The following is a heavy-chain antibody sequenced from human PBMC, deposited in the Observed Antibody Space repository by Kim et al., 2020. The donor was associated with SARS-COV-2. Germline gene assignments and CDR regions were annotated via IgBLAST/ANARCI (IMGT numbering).Heavy chain of an antibody. Sequence: KRYSTYLKSRLTITKDTSKNQVVLTMTNMDPVDTATYYCAHRRCITVTFDSWGQGTLVTVSS. D-gene: IGHD1-7*01. J-gene: IGHJ4*02. CDR3: AHRRCITVTFDS. CDR2: K. V-gene: IGHV2-5*01.